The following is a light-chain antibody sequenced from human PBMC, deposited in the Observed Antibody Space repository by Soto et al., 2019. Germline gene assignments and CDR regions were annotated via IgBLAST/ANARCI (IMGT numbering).Light chain of an antibody. CDR2: SNN. J-gene: IGLJ1*01. Sequence: QSVLTQPPSASGTPGQRVTISCCGSSSNIGSNTVNWYQQLPGTAPKLLIYSNNQRPSGVPDRFSGSKSGTSASLAISGLQSEDEADYYCAAWGDSLNGYVFGTGTKLTVL. CDR3: AAWGDSLNGYV. V-gene: IGLV1-44*01. CDR1: SSNIGSNT.